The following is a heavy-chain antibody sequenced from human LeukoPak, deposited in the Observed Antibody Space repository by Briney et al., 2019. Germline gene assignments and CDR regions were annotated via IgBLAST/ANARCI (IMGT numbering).Heavy chain of an antibody. J-gene: IGHJ4*02. Sequence: GGSLRLSCAASGFTFSDYYMSWIRQAPGEGLEWVSYISSSGSTIYYADSVKGRFTISSDNAKNALYLQMNSLRAEDTAVYYCARVDADCSGGSCTDYFDYWGQGTLVTVSS. D-gene: IGHD2-15*01. CDR2: ISSSGSTI. V-gene: IGHV3-11*04. CDR1: GFTFSDYY. CDR3: ARVDADCSGGSCTDYFDY.